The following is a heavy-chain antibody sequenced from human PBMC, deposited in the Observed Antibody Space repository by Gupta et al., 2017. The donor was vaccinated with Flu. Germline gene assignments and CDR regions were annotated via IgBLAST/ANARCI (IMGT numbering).Heavy chain of an antibody. Sequence: QLLESGGHLVQPGGSLRLSCEASGFMFKSYSMNWVRQAPGKGIEWVSYIDSRSRVMYYVESVKGRCTVSRDNVKNILYLEMNGLRVEETARYXCXRDEGVXYGGNPPEWYFDLWGRGTLVSVSS. CDR3: XRDEGVXYGGNPPEWYFDL. J-gene: IGHJ2*01. D-gene: IGHD4-17*01. CDR1: GFMFKSYS. V-gene: IGHV3-48*01. CDR2: IDSRSRVM.